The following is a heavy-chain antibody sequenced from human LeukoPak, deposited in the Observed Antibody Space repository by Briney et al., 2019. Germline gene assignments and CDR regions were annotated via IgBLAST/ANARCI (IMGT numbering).Heavy chain of an antibody. V-gene: IGHV3-73*01. CDR1: GFTFSGSA. Sequence: GGSLRLSCAASGFTFSGSAMHWVRQASGKGLEWVGRIRSKSNSYATAYAASVKGRFTISRDDSKNTAYLQMNSLKTEDTAVYYCTRDFWSGYLYMDVWGKGTTVTVSS. D-gene: IGHD3-3*01. J-gene: IGHJ6*03. CDR3: TRDFWSGYLYMDV. CDR2: IRSKSNSYAT.